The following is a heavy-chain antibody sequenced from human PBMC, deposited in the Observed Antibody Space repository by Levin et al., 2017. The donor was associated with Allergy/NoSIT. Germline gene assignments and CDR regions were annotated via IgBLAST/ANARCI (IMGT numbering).Heavy chain of an antibody. CDR3: ARLWYSSGLYYFDY. J-gene: IGHJ4*02. V-gene: IGHV4-59*08. D-gene: IGHD6-19*01. Sequence: NASETLSLTCTVSGGSISSYYWSWIRQPPGKGLEWIGYIYYSGSTNYNPSLKSRVTISVDTSKNQFSLKLSSVTAADTAVYYCARLWYSSGLYYFDYWGQGTLVTVSS. CDR1: GGSISSYY. CDR2: IYYSGST.